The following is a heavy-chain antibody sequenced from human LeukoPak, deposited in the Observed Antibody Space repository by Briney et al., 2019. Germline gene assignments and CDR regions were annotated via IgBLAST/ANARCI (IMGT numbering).Heavy chain of an antibody. Sequence: PGRSPRLSCAASGFSFSSYGMLWVRQAPGKGLEWVAVISNDGSNKYYADSVKGRFTISRDNAKNTLYLQMNSLRAEDTAVYYCAKDAPRYCSGGSCYRDAFDIWGQGTMVTVSS. CDR2: ISNDGSNK. CDR1: GFSFSSYG. CDR3: AKDAPRYCSGGSCYRDAFDI. V-gene: IGHV3-30*18. D-gene: IGHD2-15*01. J-gene: IGHJ3*02.